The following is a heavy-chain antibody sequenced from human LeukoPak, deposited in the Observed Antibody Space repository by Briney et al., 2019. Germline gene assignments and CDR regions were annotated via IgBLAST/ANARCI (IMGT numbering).Heavy chain of an antibody. D-gene: IGHD1-14*01. CDR2: ISSSSSYT. CDR1: RLTLSANY. Sequence: PGGSLRLSCAPSRLTLSANYMRCSRQAPGKGLEWVSYISSSSSYTNYADSVKGRFTISRDNAKNSLYLPMNSLRAENTFSLKLSSLTAEETDVYNEDAPLKWFDPWGQGTLVTVSS. V-gene: IGHV3-11*03. CDR3: SSLTAEETDVYNEDAPLKWFDP. J-gene: IGHJ5*02.